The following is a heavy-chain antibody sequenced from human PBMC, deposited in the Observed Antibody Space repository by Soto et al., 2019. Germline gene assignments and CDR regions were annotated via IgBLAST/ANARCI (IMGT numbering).Heavy chain of an antibody. V-gene: IGHV3-23*01. J-gene: IGHJ4*02. CDR2: ISGSGGST. CDR1: GFTFSSYA. D-gene: IGHD2-15*01. CDR3: AAPRAHAVARYYFDY. Sequence: EVQLLESGGGLVQPGGSLRLSCAASGFTFSSYAMSWVRQAPGKGLEWVSAISGSGGSTYYADSVNGRVTISRDNSKNRLYLQMTSLRAEDTAVYYCAAPRAHAVARYYFDYWGQGPLVTVSS.